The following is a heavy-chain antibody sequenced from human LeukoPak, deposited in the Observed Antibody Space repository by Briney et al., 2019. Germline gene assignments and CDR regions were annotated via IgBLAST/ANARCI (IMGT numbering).Heavy chain of an antibody. CDR3: ARQKGKMGYFQH. V-gene: IGHV4-61*02. CDR2: IYTSGST. Sequence: SETLSLTCTVSGGSISSGSYYWSWIRQPAGKGLEWIGRIYTSGSTNYNPSLKSRVTISVDTSKNQFSLKLSSVTAADTAVYYCARQKGKMGYFQHWGQGTLVTVSS. J-gene: IGHJ1*01. CDR1: GGSISSGSYY. D-gene: IGHD2-8*01.